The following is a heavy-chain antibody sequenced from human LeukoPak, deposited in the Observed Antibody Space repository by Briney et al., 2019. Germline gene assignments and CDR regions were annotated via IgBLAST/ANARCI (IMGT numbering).Heavy chain of an antibody. Sequence: GESLKISCKGSGYTFSNYWIGWVRQMPGKGLQWMGIIYPDDSDTRYSPSFQGQVTISADKSISTAYLQWSSLKASDTAMYYCARRAGPYYFDYWGQGTLVTVSS. CDR2: IYPDDSDT. CDR1: GYTFSNYW. CDR3: ARRAGPYYFDY. J-gene: IGHJ4*02. V-gene: IGHV5-51*01.